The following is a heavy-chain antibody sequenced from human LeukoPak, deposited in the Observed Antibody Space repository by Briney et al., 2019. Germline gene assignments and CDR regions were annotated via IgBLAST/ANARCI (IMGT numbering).Heavy chain of an antibody. J-gene: IGHJ4*02. CDR2: ISNSGGNT. CDR3: ALSYGDYARIDY. D-gene: IGHD4-17*01. Sequence: GGSLRLSCAASGFTFSSHAMNWVRQAPGKGLEWVSGISNSGGNTYYADSVKGRFTISRDNSRNTLSLHINSLRAEDTAVYHCALSYGDYARIDYWGQGTLVTVSS. V-gene: IGHV3-23*01. CDR1: GFTFSSHA.